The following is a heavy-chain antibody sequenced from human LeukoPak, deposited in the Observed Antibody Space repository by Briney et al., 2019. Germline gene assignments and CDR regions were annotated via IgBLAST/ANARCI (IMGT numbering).Heavy chain of an antibody. D-gene: IGHD3-9*01. J-gene: IGHJ4*02. CDR2: IYYSGST. V-gene: IGHV4-39*06. CDR1: GGSISSSSYY. CDR3: ARVRGYYDRGYFDY. Sequence: SETLSLTCTVSGGSISSSSYYWGWIRQPPGKGLEWIGSIYYSGSTYYNPSLKSRVTISVDTSKNQFPLKLSSVTAADTAVYYCARVRGYYDRGYFDYWGQGTLVTVSS.